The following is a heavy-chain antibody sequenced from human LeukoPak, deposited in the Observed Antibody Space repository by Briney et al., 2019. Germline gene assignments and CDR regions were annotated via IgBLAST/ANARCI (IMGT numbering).Heavy chain of an antibody. CDR1: GFTFSSYA. J-gene: IGHJ4*02. V-gene: IGHV3-23*01. Sequence: GGSLRFSCAASGFTFSSYAMSWVRQAPGKGLEWVSAISGSGGSTNYADSVKGRFTISRDNSKNTLYLQMNSLRAEDTAVYYCAKFLSRRFGESTDYWGQGTLVTVSS. CDR2: ISGSGGST. CDR3: AKFLSRRFGESTDY. D-gene: IGHD3-10*01.